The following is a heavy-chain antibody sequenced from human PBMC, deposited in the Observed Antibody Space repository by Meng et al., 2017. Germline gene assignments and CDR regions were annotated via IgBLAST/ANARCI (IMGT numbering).Heavy chain of an antibody. CDR2: IFSNDEK. D-gene: IGHD6-13*01. CDR1: GFSLSNARMG. V-gene: IGHV2-26*01. CDR3: ARIYLAAAGTIGYFDL. J-gene: IGHJ2*01. Sequence: SGPTLVKPTETLTLTCTVSGFSLSNARMGVSWIRQPPGKALEWLAHIFSNDEKSYSTSLKSRLTISKDTSKSQVVLTMTNIDHVDTATYYCARIYLAAAGTIGYFDLWGRGTLVTVSS.